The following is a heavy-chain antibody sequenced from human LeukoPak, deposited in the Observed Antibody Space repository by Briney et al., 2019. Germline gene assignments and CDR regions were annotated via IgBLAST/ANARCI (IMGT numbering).Heavy chain of an antibody. D-gene: IGHD5-18*01. Sequence: PGGSLRLSCAASGFTFTNYGMHSVRQAPGKGLEWVAVIQPNGSDKYYADSVKGRFTVSRDNSKNTLYLQLNSLRAEDTAFYYCADTDGEADIDYWGQGTLVTVSS. CDR2: IQPNGSDK. V-gene: IGHV3-30*02. CDR1: GFTFTNYG. CDR3: ADTDGEADIDY. J-gene: IGHJ4*02.